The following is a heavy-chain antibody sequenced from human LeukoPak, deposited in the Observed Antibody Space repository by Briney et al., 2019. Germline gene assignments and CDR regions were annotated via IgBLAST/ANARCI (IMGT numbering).Heavy chain of an antibody. CDR3: AKASTVLKPIDS. CDR1: GFTFSTYA. J-gene: IGHJ4*02. CDR2: ISPIGSRT. V-gene: IGHV3-23*01. Sequence: GGSLRLSCAASGFTFSTYAMNWVRQAPGKGLEWVSAISPIGSRTYYADSVKGRFTISRDNSKNTLYLQMNSLRAGDTAIYYCAKASTVLKPIDSWGQGTLVTDSS. D-gene: IGHD1-14*01.